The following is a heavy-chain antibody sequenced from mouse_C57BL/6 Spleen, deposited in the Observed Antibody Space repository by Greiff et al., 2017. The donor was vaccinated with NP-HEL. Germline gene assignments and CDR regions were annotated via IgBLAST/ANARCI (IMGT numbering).Heavy chain of an antibody. J-gene: IGHJ2*01. V-gene: IGHV1-54*01. CDR1: GYAFTNYL. Sequence: QVQLKQSGAELVRPGTSVKVSCKASGYAFTNYLIEWVKQRPGQGLEWIGVINPGSGGTNYNEKFKGKATLTADKSSSTAYMQLSSLTSEDSAVYFCARSRDPVGFDYWGQGTTLTVSS. CDR3: ARSRDPVGFDY. CDR2: INPGSGGT. D-gene: IGHD3-3*01.